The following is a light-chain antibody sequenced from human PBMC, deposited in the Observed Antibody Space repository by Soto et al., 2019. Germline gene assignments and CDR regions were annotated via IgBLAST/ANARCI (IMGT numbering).Light chain of an antibody. V-gene: IGLV2-14*03. Sequence: QSALTQPASVSGSPGQSITISCTGTSGDFSGHKYVSWYQHHPGKAPQLLIYGVSNRPSGVSNRFSGSKSGDTASLTISGLQADDEADYYCNSYTGYNTLPVFGTGTKVTVL. CDR3: NSYTGYNTLPV. CDR1: SGDFSGHKY. J-gene: IGLJ1*01. CDR2: GVS.